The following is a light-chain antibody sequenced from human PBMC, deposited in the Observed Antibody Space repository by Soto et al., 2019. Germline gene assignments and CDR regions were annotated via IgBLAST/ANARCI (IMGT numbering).Light chain of an antibody. CDR2: DAA. CDR1: ESASIW. J-gene: IGKJ2*01. V-gene: IGKV1-5*01. Sequence: TQSPSTLSASVGDRVTITCRASESASIWLAWYQQKPGKAPRLLIYDAASLNTGVPSRFSGSGSGTNFTLTISSLQPDDFATYYCQYDSSFGQGTKVDIK. CDR3: QYDSS.